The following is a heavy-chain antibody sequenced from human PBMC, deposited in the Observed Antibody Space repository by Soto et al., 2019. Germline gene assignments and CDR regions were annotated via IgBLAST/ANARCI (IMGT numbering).Heavy chain of an antibody. CDR3: ARHDGGYDNWFDP. Sequence: GESLKISCQGTGYRFSSSWIGWVRQKPGKGLEWLGNVYPSDSYTNYSPSFQGHVTISADKSISTAYLQWSSLKASDTAMYYCARHDGGYDNWFDPWGQGTLVTVSS. CDR1: GYRFSSSW. V-gene: IGHV5-10-1*01. D-gene: IGHD5-12*01. J-gene: IGHJ5*02. CDR2: VYPSDSYT.